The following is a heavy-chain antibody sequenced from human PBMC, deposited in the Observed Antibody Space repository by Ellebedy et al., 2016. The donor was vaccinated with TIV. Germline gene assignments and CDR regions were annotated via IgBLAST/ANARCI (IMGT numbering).Heavy chain of an antibody. CDR1: GLIVGSNY. Sequence: GGSLRLSCAASGLIVGSNYLTWVRQAPGKGLEWVSSLTASGVSTYYADSVKGRFTISRDNSKNTLHLRMNSLRGDDTAIYYCAKMSWYGGFDFWGQGALVTVSS. D-gene: IGHD4-23*01. V-gene: IGHV3-23*01. CDR2: LTASGVST. J-gene: IGHJ4*02. CDR3: AKMSWYGGFDF.